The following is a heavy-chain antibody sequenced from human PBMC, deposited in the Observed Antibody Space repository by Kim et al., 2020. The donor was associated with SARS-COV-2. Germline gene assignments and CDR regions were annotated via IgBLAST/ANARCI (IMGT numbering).Heavy chain of an antibody. CDR1: GFTFSSYA. V-gene: IGHV3-64D*06. CDR3: VKYPPMVRGVLFDY. CDR2: ISSNGGST. J-gene: IGHJ4*02. D-gene: IGHD3-10*01. Sequence: GGSLRLSCSASGFTFSSYAMHWVRQAPGKGLEYVSAISSNGGSTYYADSVKGRFTISRDNSKNTLYLQMSSLRAEDTAVYYCVKYPPMVRGVLFDYWGQGTLVTVSS.